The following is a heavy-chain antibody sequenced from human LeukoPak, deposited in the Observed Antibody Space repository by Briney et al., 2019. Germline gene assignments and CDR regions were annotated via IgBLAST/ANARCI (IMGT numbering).Heavy chain of an antibody. CDR1: GVIDSSNY. V-gene: IGHV3-53*01. Sequence: AGYLRLSCTASGVIDSSNYMSWARQAPGKGLEWVSLIYAGGSTFYADSVMGRSTISRDKSNNTLYLLMNSLRAEGTAVYYYAAGGRSGVAFESWGQGTLVTVSS. D-gene: IGHD2-15*01. CDR3: AAGGRSGVAFES. J-gene: IGHJ4*02. CDR2: IYAGGST.